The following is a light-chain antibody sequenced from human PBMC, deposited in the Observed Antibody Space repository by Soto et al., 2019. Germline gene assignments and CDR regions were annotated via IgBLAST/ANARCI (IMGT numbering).Light chain of an antibody. Sequence: QSVLTQPPSASGSPGQSVTISCTGTSRDVGGYNYVSWYQQHPGKAPKLMIYEVSKRPSGVPDRFPGSKSGNTASLTVSGLQAEDEADYYCSSYAGSNNYVFGTGTKVTVL. CDR1: SRDVGGYNY. J-gene: IGLJ1*01. V-gene: IGLV2-8*01. CDR2: EVS. CDR3: SSYAGSNNYV.